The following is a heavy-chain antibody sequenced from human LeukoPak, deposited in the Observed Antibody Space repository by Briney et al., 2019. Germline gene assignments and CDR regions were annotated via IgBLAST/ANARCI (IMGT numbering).Heavy chain of an antibody. V-gene: IGHV3-53*01. CDR2: IYSGGST. CDR1: GFTVSSNY. J-gene: IGHJ4*02. D-gene: IGHD6-19*01. Sequence: PGGSLRLSYAASGFTVSSNYMSWVRQAPGKGLEWVSVIYSGGSTYYADSVKGRFTISRDNSKNTLYLQMNSLRAEDTAVYYCARFETVAAKPVDYWGQGTLVTVSS. CDR3: ARFETVAAKPVDY.